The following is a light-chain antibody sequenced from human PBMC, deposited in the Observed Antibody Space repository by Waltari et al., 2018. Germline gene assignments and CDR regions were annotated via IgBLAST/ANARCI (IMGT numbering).Light chain of an antibody. CDR3: SSYISSSTLEL. CDR1: SSYVGGSTY. CDR2: DVS. V-gene: IGLV2-14*03. J-gene: IGLJ2*01. Sequence: QSALTQPASVSGSPGQSITISCTGTSSYVGGSTYVSWYQQHPGKAPKLMIFDVSNRPSGVSNRFSGSKSGNTASLTISGLQAEDEADYYCSSYISSSTLELFGGGTSLTVL.